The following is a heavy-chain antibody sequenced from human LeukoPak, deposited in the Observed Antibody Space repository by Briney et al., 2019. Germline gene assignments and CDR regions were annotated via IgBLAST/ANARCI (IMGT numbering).Heavy chain of an antibody. Sequence: GGSLRLSCAASGFTFDDYAMRWVRHAPGKGPEWVSLISGDGSSTYYAHSVKGRFTSSRDNSKKSLSLQMNSLRTEDTALYYCAKDGGYSGYEHYYHYGMDVWGQGATVTVSS. CDR1: GFTFDDYA. CDR3: AKDGGYSGYEHYYHYGMDV. D-gene: IGHD5-12*01. J-gene: IGHJ6*02. V-gene: IGHV3-43*02. CDR2: ISGDGSST.